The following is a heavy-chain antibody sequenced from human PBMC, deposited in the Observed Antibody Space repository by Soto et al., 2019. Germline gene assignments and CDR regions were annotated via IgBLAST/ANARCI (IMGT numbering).Heavy chain of an antibody. Sequence: SETLSLTCTVSGGSISSYHWSWIRQPPGKGLEWIGYIYYSGSTNYIPSLKSRVTISVDTSKNQFSLKLSSVTAADTAVYYWASSRYGDSQNFDYWGQGTLVTVSS. CDR1: GGSISSYH. J-gene: IGHJ4*02. CDR2: IYYSGST. CDR3: ASSRYGDSQNFDY. D-gene: IGHD4-17*01. V-gene: IGHV4-59*01.